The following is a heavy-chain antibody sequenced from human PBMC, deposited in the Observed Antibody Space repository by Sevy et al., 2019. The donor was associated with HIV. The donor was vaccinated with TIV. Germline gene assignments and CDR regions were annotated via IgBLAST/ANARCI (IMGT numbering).Heavy chain of an antibody. D-gene: IGHD3-3*01. Sequence: GGSLRLSCATSGFTFSGHGMHWVRHAPGKGLEWLAVISHDGRSTFDAASVKGRFIISRDNSKNTLFLQMNSLTAADTAVYYCAKGDYDFWSGFYGMDVWGQGTTVTVSS. CDR3: AKGDYDFWSGFYGMDV. CDR2: ISHDGRST. CDR1: GFTFSGHG. V-gene: IGHV3-30*18. J-gene: IGHJ6*02.